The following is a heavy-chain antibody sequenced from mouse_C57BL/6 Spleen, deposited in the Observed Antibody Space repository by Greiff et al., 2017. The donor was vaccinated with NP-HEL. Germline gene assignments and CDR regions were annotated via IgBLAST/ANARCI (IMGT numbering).Heavy chain of an antibody. D-gene: IGHD4-1*02. CDR1: GYTFTDYY. V-gene: IGHV1-26*01. CDR3: ARSSTGTWASFAY. CDR2: INPNNGGT. J-gene: IGHJ3*01. Sequence: VQLQQSGPELVKPGASVKISCKASGYTFTDYYMNWVKQSHGKSLEWIGDINPNNGGTSYNQKFKGKATLTVDKSSSTAYMELRSLTSEDSAVYYCARSSTGTWASFAYWGQGTLVTVSA.